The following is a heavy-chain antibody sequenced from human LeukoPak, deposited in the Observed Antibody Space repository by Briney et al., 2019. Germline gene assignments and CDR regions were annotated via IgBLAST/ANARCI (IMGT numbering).Heavy chain of an antibody. Sequence: PGGSLRLSCAASGFTFSSYWMHWVRQAPGKGLVWVSRINSEGSSTSYADSVKGRFTISRDNAKNTLYLQMNSLRAEDTAVYYRAKGEATVTGDYWGQGTLVTVSS. CDR1: GFTFSSYW. D-gene: IGHD4-17*01. CDR3: AKGEATVTGDY. J-gene: IGHJ4*02. CDR2: INSEGSST. V-gene: IGHV3-74*01.